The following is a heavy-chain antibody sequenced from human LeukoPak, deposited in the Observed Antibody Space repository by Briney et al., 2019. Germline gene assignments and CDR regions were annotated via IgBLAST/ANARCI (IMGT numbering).Heavy chain of an antibody. V-gene: IGHV5-51*01. CDR3: ARAPLQYCSGGSCQSPPDY. D-gene: IGHD2-15*01. Sequence: GESLKISCKGSGSSFTSYWIGWVRQMPGKGLEWMGIIYPGDSDTRYSPSFQGQVTISADKSISTAYLQWSSLKAPDTAMYYCARAPLQYCSGGSCQSPPDYWGQGTLVTVSS. CDR2: IYPGDSDT. J-gene: IGHJ4*02. CDR1: GSSFTSYW.